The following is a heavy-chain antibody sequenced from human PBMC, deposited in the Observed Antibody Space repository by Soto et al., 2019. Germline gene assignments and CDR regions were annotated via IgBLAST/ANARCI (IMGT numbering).Heavy chain of an antibody. D-gene: IGHD1-26*01. J-gene: IGHJ4*02. CDR3: ARDALRSEWELLWGVDY. Sequence: GGSLRLSCAASGFTFSSYAMHWVRQAPGKGLEWVAVISYDRSNKYYADSVKGRFTISRDNSKNTLYLQMNSLRAEDTAVYYCARDALRSEWELLWGVDYWGQGTLVTVSS. CDR2: ISYDRSNK. V-gene: IGHV3-30-3*01. CDR1: GFTFSSYA.